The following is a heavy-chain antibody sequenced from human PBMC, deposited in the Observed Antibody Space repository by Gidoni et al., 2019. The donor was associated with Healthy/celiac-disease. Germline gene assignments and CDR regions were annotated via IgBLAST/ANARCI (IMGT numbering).Heavy chain of an antibody. D-gene: IGHD5-12*01. J-gene: IGHJ3*02. CDR2: ISSSSSYI. CDR3: ARERAWANFGGYDDDAFDI. V-gene: IGHV3-21*01. Sequence: VQLVESGGGLVKPGGSLRLSCAASGFTFSSYSMNWVRQAPGKGLEWVSSISSSSSYIYYADSVKGRFTISRDNAKNSLYLQMNSLRAEDTAVYYCARERAWANFGGYDDDAFDIWGQGTMVTVSS. CDR1: GFTFSSYS.